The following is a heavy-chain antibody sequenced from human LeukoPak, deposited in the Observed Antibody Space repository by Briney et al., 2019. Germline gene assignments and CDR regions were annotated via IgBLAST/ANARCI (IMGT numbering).Heavy chain of an antibody. CDR1: GGSISSYY. D-gene: IGHD2-8*01. V-gene: IGHV4-59*12. CDR2: IYYSGST. CDR3: ARDGGYCTNGVCYADAFDI. J-gene: IGHJ3*02. Sequence: PSETLSLTCTVSGGSISSYYWSWIRQPPGKGLEWIGYIYYSGSTNYNPSLKSRVTISVDTSKNQFSLKLSSVTAADTAVYYCARDGGYCTNGVCYADAFDIWGQGTMVTVSS.